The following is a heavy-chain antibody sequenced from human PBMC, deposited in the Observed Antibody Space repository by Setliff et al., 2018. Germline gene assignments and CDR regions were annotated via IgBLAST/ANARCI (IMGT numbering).Heavy chain of an antibody. CDR2: IYTSGST. Sequence: PSETLSLTCSVSSGSMRNYYWIWIRQPAGEGLEWIGRIYTSGSTNYNPSLKRRATISLEMSKNQFSLTLSSVTAADTAVYYCARDNTIVGATDYWGQGALVTVSS. J-gene: IGHJ4*02. V-gene: IGHV4-4*07. CDR1: SGSMRNYY. D-gene: IGHD1-26*01. CDR3: ARDNTIVGATDY.